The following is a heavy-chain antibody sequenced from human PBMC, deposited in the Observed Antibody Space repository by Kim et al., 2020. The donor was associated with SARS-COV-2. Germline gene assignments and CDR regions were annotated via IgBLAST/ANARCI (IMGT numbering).Heavy chain of an antibody. CDR2: GTT. Sequence: GTTNYAAPVKGRFTISRDDSKNTLYLQMNSLKTEDTAVYYSTTVKWLQPLWGQGTLVTVSS. CDR3: TTVKWLQPL. V-gene: IGHV3-15*06. D-gene: IGHD5-12*01. J-gene: IGHJ4*02.